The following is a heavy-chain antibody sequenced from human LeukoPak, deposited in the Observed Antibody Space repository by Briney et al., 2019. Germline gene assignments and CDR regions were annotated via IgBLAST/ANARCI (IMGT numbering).Heavy chain of an antibody. CDR2: INTNTGNP. J-gene: IGHJ4*02. CDR1: GYTFTSYY. Sequence: ASVKVSCKASGYTFTSYYMHWVRQAPGQGLEWMGWINTNTGNPTYAQGFTGRFVFSLDTSVSTAYLQISSLKAEDTAVYYCARGLLERPYYFDYWGQGTLVTVSS. D-gene: IGHD1-1*01. CDR3: ARGLLERPYYFDY. V-gene: IGHV7-4-1*02.